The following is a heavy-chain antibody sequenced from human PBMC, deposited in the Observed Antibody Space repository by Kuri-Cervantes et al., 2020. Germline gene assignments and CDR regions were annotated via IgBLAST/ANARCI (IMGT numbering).Heavy chain of an antibody. J-gene: IGHJ6*02. CDR1: GFTFSSYA. CDR2: ISYDGSNK. V-gene: IGHV3-30*04. Sequence: LNCAASGFTFSSYAMHWVRQAPGKGLEWVAVISYDGSNKYYADSVKCRFTISRDNSKNTLYLQMNSLRAEDTAVYYWAKDKTRDYYYCMDVWGQGTTVTVSS. CDR3: AKDKTRDYYYCMDV.